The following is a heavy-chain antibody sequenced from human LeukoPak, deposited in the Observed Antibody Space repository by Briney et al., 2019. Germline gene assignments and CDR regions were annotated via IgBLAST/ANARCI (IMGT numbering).Heavy chain of an antibody. V-gene: IGHV3-69-1*02. CDR3: ARDPMYNGGNSGAFDF. Sequence: GESLRLSCVASGFTFSDHFMTWVRQAPGKGPEWISYISGNGATYYADSVKGRFTISRDNAQNSLWLQMNSLRAEDTAVYYCARDPMYNGGNSGAFDFWGQGTLVTVSS. CDR2: ISGNGAT. J-gene: IGHJ3*01. D-gene: IGHD4-23*01. CDR1: GFTFSDHF.